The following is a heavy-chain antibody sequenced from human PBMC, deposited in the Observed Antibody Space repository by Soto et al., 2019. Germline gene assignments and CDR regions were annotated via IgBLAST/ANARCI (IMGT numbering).Heavy chain of an antibody. V-gene: IGHV3-23*01. J-gene: IGHJ4*02. CDR1: GFTFSSCG. D-gene: IGHD2-2*01. CDR2: ISGSGDSS. Sequence: DVQLLESGGGLVQPGGSLRLSCAASGFTFSSCGMSWVRQAPGKGLEWVSAISGSGDSSYYADSVKGRFTISRDNSKSSLYLQMNSLGAEDTAGYYCAKEDVVPPAMAGWVVRIHDYWGQGTLVTVSS. CDR3: AKEDVVPPAMAGWVVRIHDY.